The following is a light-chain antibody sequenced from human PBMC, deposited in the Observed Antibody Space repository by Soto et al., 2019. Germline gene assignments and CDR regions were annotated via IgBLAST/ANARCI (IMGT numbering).Light chain of an antibody. Sequence: EIVLTQSPGTLSLSPGERATLSCRASQSVSSYLAWYQQKPGQAPRLLIYGASSRATGIPDRFSGCGSGTDFTLTISRLEPEDFAVYYCQQYGSPSRTFGQGTKVEIK. CDR1: QSVSSY. CDR2: GAS. V-gene: IGKV3-20*01. J-gene: IGKJ1*01. CDR3: QQYGSPSRT.